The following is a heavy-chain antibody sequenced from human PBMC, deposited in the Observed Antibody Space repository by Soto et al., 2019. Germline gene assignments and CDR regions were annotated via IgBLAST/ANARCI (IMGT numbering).Heavy chain of an antibody. CDR3: ARGYSSSSAAFDY. D-gene: IGHD6-13*01. J-gene: IGHJ4*02. CDR2: ISYDASNK. Sequence: QVQLVESGGGVVQPGRSLRLSCAASGFTFSSYAMHWVRQAPGKGLEWVAVISYDASNKHYADSVKGRFTISRDNSKNTLYVQMNSLRGEDTAVYYCARGYSSSSAAFDYWGQGTLFTVSS. CDR1: GFTFSSYA. V-gene: IGHV3-30-3*01.